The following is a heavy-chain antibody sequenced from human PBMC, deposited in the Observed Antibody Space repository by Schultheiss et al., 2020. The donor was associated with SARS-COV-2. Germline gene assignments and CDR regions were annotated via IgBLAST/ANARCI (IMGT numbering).Heavy chain of an antibody. CDR2: ISGSGGST. J-gene: IGHJ4*02. CDR3: ARSTYYYDSSGYYPDFDY. CDR1: GFTFSSYA. D-gene: IGHD3-22*01. V-gene: IGHV3-23*01. Sequence: GESLKISCAASGFTFSSYAMSWVRQAPGKGLEWVSAISGSGGSTYYADSVKGRFTISRDNAKNSLYLQMNSLRAEDTAVYYCARSTYYYDSSGYYPDFDYWGQGTLVTVSS.